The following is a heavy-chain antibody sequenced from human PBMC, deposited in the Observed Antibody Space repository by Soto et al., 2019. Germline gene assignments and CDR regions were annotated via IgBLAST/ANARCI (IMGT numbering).Heavy chain of an antibody. CDR3: AAARPKTYYYDSSGYYNDY. CDR1: GYTLTGFS. CDR2: CDPEDGET. V-gene: IGHV1-24*01. Sequence: ASVKVSRKVSGYTLTGFSMHWVRQAPGKGLDWMGGCDPEDGETIYAQQLQGRVTMTEDASTDTAYMELSRLRSEDTAVYYCAAARPKTYYYDSSGYYNDYWGHGTLVTVSS. J-gene: IGHJ4*01. D-gene: IGHD3-22*01.